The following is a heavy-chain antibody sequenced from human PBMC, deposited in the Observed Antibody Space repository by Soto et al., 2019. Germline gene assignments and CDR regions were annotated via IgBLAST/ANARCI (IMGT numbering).Heavy chain of an antibody. V-gene: IGHV3-23*01. CDR2: ISGSGGST. D-gene: IGHD3-16*01. Sequence: GGSLRLSCAASGFTFSSYAMNWVRQGAGKGLEWVSAISGSGGSTYYADDVKGRFTISRDNSKNTLYLQMNSLRAEDTAVYYCAKDPLGYYYYIDVWGKGTTVTVSS. CDR3: AKDPLGYYYYIDV. J-gene: IGHJ6*03. CDR1: GFTFSSYA.